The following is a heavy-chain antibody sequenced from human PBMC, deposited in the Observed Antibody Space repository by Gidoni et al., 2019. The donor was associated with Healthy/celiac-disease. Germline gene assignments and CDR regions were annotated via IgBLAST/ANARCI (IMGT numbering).Heavy chain of an antibody. V-gene: IGHV3-33*01. CDR3: ARGLKSGSRLGRSPGIDY. J-gene: IGHJ4*02. CDR2: IWYDGSNK. Sequence: QVQLVESGGGVVQPGRSLRLSCAASGFIFSSYVMHWVRQAPGKGLEWVAVIWYDGSNKYYADSVKGRFTISRDNSKNTLYLQMNSLRAEDTAVYYCARGLKSGSRLGRSPGIDYWGQGTLVTVSS. CDR1: GFIFSSYV. D-gene: IGHD1-26*01.